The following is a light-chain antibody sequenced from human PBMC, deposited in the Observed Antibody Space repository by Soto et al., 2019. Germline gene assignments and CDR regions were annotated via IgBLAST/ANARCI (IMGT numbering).Light chain of an antibody. V-gene: IGLV3-21*02. CDR2: DDS. Sequence: SYELTQPPSVSVAPGQTARIACGGKNIGSKTVHWYQQKAGQAPVVVLYDDSDRPSGIPERVSGSNSANTATLTIIRVEAGDEADYYCQVWDTSTDQRVFGGGTKLTVL. J-gene: IGLJ2*01. CDR3: QVWDTSTDQRV. CDR1: NIGSKT.